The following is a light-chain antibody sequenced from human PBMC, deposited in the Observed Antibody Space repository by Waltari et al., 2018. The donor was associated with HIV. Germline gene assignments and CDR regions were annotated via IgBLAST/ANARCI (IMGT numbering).Light chain of an antibody. CDR3: QQRSSFPLT. V-gene: IGKV1-39*01. CDR2: DAS. CDR1: QAVANK. J-gene: IGKJ3*01. Sequence: DIQMTQSPSSLSASVGDRVSITCRASQAVANKVNWFQQKPGKAPKVLIYDASRLPNGVASRFIGSGSGTDFTLTINGVQPDDFASYSCQQRSSFPLTFGPGTKVDVK.